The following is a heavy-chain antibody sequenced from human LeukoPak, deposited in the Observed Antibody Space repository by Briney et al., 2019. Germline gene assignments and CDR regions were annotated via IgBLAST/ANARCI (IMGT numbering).Heavy chain of an antibody. CDR3: ARFPGYSSSYYFDY. CDR2: IKQDGTEK. V-gene: IGHV3-7*01. J-gene: IGHJ4*02. Sequence: GGSLRLSCGASGFSFTTYWMSWVRQAPGKGLEWVANIKQDGTEKYYVDSVEGRFTISRDNAKNTLYLQMNSLRAEDTAVYYCARFPGYSSSYYFDYWGQGTLVTVSS. CDR1: GFSFTTYW. D-gene: IGHD6-13*01.